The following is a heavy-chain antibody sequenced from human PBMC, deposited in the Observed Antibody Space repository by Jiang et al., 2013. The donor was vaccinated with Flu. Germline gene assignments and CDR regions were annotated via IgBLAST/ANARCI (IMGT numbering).Heavy chain of an antibody. J-gene: IGHJ6*02. CDR1: SYA. V-gene: IGHV3-23*01. Sequence: SYAMSWVRPGSREGGWSGSQLLVVVVVGTYYADSVKGRFTISRDNSKNTLYLQMNSLRAEDTAVYYCAKDFVSSTEGLVVPAAIQYYYYGMDVWGQGTTVTVSS. CDR3: AKDFVSSTEGLVVPAAIQYYYYGMDV. CDR2: LVVVVVGT. D-gene: IGHD2-2*01.